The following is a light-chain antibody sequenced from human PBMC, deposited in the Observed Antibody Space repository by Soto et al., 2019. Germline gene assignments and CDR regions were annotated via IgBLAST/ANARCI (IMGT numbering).Light chain of an antibody. CDR3: SSYTGSSTPYV. Sequence: QSALTQSASVSGSPGQSITISCTGTSSDIGAYNYVSWYQQHPGKAPKLMIYEVSNRPSGVSNRFSGSKSGNTASLPISGLQDEDEAEYYCSSYTGSSTPYVFGTGTKVTVL. CDR2: EVS. V-gene: IGLV2-14*01. CDR1: SSDIGAYNY. J-gene: IGLJ1*01.